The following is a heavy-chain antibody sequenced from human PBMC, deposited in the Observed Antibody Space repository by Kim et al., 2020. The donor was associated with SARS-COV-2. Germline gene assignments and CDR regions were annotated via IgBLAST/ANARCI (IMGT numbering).Heavy chain of an antibody. J-gene: IGHJ4*02. CDR1: GFTFSSYS. CDR3: TRGTTDAPGIDY. Sequence: GGSLRLSCAASGFTFSSYSMHWVRQAPGKGLVWVSRITSATSSATYADSVRGRFTISRDNAKNTMYLQMHSLRAEDTAVYYCTRGTTDAPGIDYWGQGTPVTGTS. V-gene: IGHV3-74*03. D-gene: IGHD6-13*01. CDR2: ITSATSSA.